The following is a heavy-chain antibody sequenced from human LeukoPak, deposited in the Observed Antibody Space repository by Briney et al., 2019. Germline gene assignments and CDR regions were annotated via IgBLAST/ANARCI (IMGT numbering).Heavy chain of an antibody. V-gene: IGHV4-59*01. CDR2: IYYTGST. Sequence: PSETLSLTCTASGGSINGYYWDWIRQPPGKGLEWIGYIYYTGSTNYNPSLKSRVTISLDTSKNQFSLKLSSVTAADTAVYYCARDRWFDTWGQGTLVIVSS. J-gene: IGHJ5*02. CDR3: ARDRWFDT. CDR1: GGSINGYY.